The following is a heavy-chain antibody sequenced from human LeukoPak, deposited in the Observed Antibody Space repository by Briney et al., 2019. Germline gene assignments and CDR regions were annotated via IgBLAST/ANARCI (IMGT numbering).Heavy chain of an antibody. J-gene: IGHJ4*02. CDR2: IIPIFGTA. CDR1: GGTFNSYA. Sequence: SVKVSCKASGGTFNSYAISWVRQAPGQGLEWMGGIIPIFGTANYAQKFQGRVTITADESTSTAYMELSSLRSEDTAVYYCASLGGGSTVTTYLNYWGQGTLVTVSS. CDR3: ASLGGGSTVTTYLNY. D-gene: IGHD4-17*01. V-gene: IGHV1-69*01.